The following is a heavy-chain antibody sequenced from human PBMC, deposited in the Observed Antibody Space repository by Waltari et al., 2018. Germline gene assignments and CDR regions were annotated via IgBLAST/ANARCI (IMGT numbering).Heavy chain of an antibody. Sequence: QVQLVQSGGEVKKPGSSVKVSCRVSGGSFSTYPIAWVRQAPGQGLEWMGRIIPVLETPSYAQKFQGRVTITADKSTSTAYTELSSLTSEDTAVYYCTRGPRGDHWGQGTLVTVSS. V-gene: IGHV1-69*04. CDR3: TRGPRGDH. D-gene: IGHD3-16*01. CDR2: IIPVLETP. CDR1: GGSFSTYP. J-gene: IGHJ4*02.